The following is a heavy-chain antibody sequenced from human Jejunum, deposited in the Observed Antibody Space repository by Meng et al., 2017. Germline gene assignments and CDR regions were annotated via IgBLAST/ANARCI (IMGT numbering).Heavy chain of an antibody. J-gene: IGHJ4*02. CDR3: ARRASDDYGYNY. CDR2: VNPNSGQT. Sequence: QVQLVQSGAEVRKPGASVKVSCKASGYTFTRYDISWVRQATGQGLEWMGWVNPNSGQTGYARKFQGRVTMTRSTSITTAYMELSGLRSEDTAIYYCARRASDDYGYNYWGQGTLVTVSS. V-gene: IGHV1-8*01. CDR1: GYTFTRYD. D-gene: IGHD5-18*01.